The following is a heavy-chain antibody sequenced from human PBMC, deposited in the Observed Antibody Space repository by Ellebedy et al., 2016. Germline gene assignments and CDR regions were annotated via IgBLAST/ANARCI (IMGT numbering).Heavy chain of an antibody. CDR2: ITGSAGGT. J-gene: IGHJ5*02. Sequence: GESLKISXAASGFTFSSYVMSWVRQAPGKGLEWVSSITGSAGGTYYADSVKGRFTISRDNSKNTLYLQMNSLRAEDTAVYHCAKAYSSAMKPWGQGTLVTVSS. D-gene: IGHD6-25*01. CDR3: AKAYSSAMKP. V-gene: IGHV3-23*01. CDR1: GFTFSSYV.